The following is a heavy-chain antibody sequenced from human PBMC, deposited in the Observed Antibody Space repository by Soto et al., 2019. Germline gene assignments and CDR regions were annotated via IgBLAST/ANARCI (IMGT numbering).Heavy chain of an antibody. D-gene: IGHD3-22*01. CDR2: IYSGGST. CDR1: GFTVSSNY. CDR3: ARDRYDSSGYYYGGGWYFDL. J-gene: IGHJ2*01. Sequence: EVQLVETGGGLIQPGGSLRLSCAASGFTVSSNYMSWVRQAPGKGLEWVSVIYSGGSTYYADFVKGRFTISRDNSKNTLYLEMNSLRAEDTAVYYCARDRYDSSGYYYGGGWYFDLWGRGTLVTVSS. V-gene: IGHV3-53*02.